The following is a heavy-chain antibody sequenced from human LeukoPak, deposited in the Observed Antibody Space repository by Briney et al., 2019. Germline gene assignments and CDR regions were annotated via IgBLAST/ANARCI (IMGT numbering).Heavy chain of an antibody. V-gene: IGHV3-33*06. CDR3: AKEWGDYDFWSGYGINWFDP. Sequence: PGGSLRLSCAASGFTFSSYGMHWVRQAPGKGLEWVAVIWYDGSNKYYADSVKGRFTISRDNSKNTLYLQMNSLRAEDTAVYYCAKEWGDYDFWSGYGINWFDPWGQGTLVTVSS. D-gene: IGHD3-3*01. CDR2: IWYDGSNK. J-gene: IGHJ5*02. CDR1: GFTFSSYG.